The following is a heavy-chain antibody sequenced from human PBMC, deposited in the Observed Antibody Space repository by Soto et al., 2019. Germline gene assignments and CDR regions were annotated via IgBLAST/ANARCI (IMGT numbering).Heavy chain of an antibody. J-gene: IGHJ6*01. V-gene: IGHV3-33*01. D-gene: IGHD2-2*01. CDR3: ARVLLRHSYTRCYAECNGMDV. Sequence: PRGSLAVSCVSSGFTFSNYAMDWVRQAPGNGLDPAAVISNDGSNKYYADSVRGRFTISRDNSKNTLYLQMNSLRVEDTAVYYCARVLLRHSYTRCYAECNGMDVWGLGTTVTVSS. CDR2: ISNDGSNK. CDR1: GFTFSNYA.